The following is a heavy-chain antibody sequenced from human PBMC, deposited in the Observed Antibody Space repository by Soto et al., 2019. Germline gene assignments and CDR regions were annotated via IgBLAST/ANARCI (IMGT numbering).Heavy chain of an antibody. D-gene: IGHD5-12*01. J-gene: IGHJ4*02. V-gene: IGHV3-7*01. CDR1: GFTFSSYW. Sequence: GGSLRLSCAASGFTFSSYWMSWVRQAPGKGLEWVANIKQDGSEKYYVDSVKGRFTISRDNAKNSLYLQMNSLSAHYTAVYYSPRDPWLLFIDYWGQGTLVPVSS. CDR3: PRDPWLLFIDY. CDR2: IKQDGSEK.